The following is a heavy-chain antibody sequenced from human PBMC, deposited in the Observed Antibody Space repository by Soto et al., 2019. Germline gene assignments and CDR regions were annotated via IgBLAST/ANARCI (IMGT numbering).Heavy chain of an antibody. CDR2: ISYSGST. D-gene: IGHD6-6*01. V-gene: IGHV4-30-4*01. Sequence: QVQLQESGPGLVKPSQTLSLTCTVSGGSISSGDYYWSWIRQPPGKGLEWIGYISYSGSTYYNPSLKSRVTISVDTSKNQFSLKLSSVTAADTAVYYCARDARSLGSSSTFDIWGQGTMVTVSS. J-gene: IGHJ3*02. CDR1: GGSISSGDYY. CDR3: ARDARSLGSSSTFDI.